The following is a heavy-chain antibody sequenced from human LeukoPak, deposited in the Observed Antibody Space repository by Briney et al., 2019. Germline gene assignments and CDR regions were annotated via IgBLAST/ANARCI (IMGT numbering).Heavy chain of an antibody. V-gene: IGHV4-39*07. D-gene: IGHD6-25*01. CDR3: ARARYSSEYGMDV. J-gene: IGHJ6*02. Sequence: KTSETLSLTCTVSGGSISSSSYYWGWIRQPPGKGLEWIGSIYYSGSTNYNPSLKSRVTISVDTSKNQFSLKLSSVTAADTAVYYCARARYSSEYGMDVWGQGTTVTVSS. CDR1: GGSISSSSYY. CDR2: IYYSGST.